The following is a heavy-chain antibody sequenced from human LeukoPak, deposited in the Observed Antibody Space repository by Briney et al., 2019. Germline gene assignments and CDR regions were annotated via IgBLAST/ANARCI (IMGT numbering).Heavy chain of an antibody. CDR1: GFTFSSYS. J-gene: IGHJ5*02. Sequence: PGGSLRLSCAASGFTFSSYSMNWVRQAPGKGLEWVSSISISSSYIYYADLLKGRFTISRDNAKNSLYLQMNSLRAEDTAVYYCARDVIAVAGTSWFDPWGQGTLVTVSS. CDR3: ARDVIAVAGTSWFDP. D-gene: IGHD6-19*01. CDR2: ISISSSYI. V-gene: IGHV3-21*01.